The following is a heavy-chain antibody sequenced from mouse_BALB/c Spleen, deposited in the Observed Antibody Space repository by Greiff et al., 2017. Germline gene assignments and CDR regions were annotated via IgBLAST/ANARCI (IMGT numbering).Heavy chain of an antibody. CDR3: ARDRRDY. J-gene: IGHJ4*01. V-gene: IGHV5-9-4*01. CDR2: ISSGGSYT. CDR1: GFTFSSYA. Sequence: DVMLVESGGGLVKPGGSLKLSCAASGFTFSSYAMSWVRQSPEKRLEWVAEISSGGSYTYYPDTVTGRFTISRDNAKNTLYLEMSSLRSEDTAVYYCARDRRDYWGQGTSVTVSS.